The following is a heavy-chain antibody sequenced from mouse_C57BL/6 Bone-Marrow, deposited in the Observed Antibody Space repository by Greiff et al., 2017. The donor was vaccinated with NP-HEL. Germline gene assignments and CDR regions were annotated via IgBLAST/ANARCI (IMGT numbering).Heavy chain of an antibody. V-gene: IGHV1-81*01. D-gene: IGHD1-1*01. CDR2: IYPRSGNT. J-gene: IGHJ2*01. Sequence: QVHVKQSGAELARPGASVKLSCKASGYTFTSYGISWVKQRTGQGLEWIGEIYPRSGNTYYNEKFKGKATLTADKSSSTAYMELRSLTSEDSAVYFCARQGDYGSRYFDYWGQGTTLTVSS. CDR1: GYTFTSYG. CDR3: ARQGDYGSRYFDY.